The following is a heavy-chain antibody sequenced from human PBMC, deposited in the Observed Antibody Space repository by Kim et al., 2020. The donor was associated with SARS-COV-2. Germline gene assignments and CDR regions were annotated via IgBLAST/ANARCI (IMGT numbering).Heavy chain of an antibody. CDR2: IYYSGST. CDR1: GGSISSSSYY. J-gene: IGHJ5*02. D-gene: IGHD3-22*01. CDR3: ARRKRPGYYDSSGDNWFGP. V-gene: IGHV4-39*01. Sequence: SETLSLTCTVSGGSISSSSYYWGWIRQPPGKGLEWIGSIYYSGSTYYNPSLKSRVTISVDTSKNQFSLKLSSVTAADTAVYYCARRKRPGYYDSSGDNWFGPWGQGTLVTVSS.